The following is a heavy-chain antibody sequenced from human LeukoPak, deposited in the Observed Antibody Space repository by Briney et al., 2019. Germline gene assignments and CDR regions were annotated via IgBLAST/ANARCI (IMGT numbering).Heavy chain of an antibody. CDR2: VNHSGST. V-gene: IGHV4-59*12. J-gene: IGHJ4*02. CDR3: ARDSLVGAYYYFDY. CDR1: GGSISHYY. D-gene: IGHD1-26*01. Sequence: SETLSLTCTVSGGSISHYYWSWIRQPPGKGLEWIGEVNHSGSTNYNPSLKSRVTMSVDTSKNQFSLKLSSVTAADTAVYYCARDSLVGAYYYFDYWGQGTLVTVSS.